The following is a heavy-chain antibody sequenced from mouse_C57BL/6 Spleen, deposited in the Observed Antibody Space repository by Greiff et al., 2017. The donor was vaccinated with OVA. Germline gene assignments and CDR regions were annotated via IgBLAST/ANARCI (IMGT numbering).Heavy chain of an antibody. CDR3: ARWYDGSSPYAMDY. CDR2: LNPSHGCT. Sequence: QVQLQQPGTDLVKPGASVKLSCKASGYTFTSYWMHWVKQRPGQGLEWIGNLNPSHGCTNYNAKFKSKATLTVDKSPSTAYRQLSSLTSEDSAVYYCARWYDGSSPYAMDYWGQGTSVTVSS. D-gene: IGHD1-1*01. CDR1: GYTFTSYW. J-gene: IGHJ4*01. V-gene: IGHV1-53*01.